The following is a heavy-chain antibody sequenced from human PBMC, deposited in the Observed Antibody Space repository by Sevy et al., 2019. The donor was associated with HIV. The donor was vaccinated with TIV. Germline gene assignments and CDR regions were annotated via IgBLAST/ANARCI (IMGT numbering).Heavy chain of an antibody. V-gene: IGHV1-2*06. CDR2: ISPNSGGT. Sequence: ASVKVSCKASGYSFSAYFLHWVRQAPGQGLEWMGRISPNSGGTVYAQKFRGRVTMTRDTSITTAYMELTRLKSDDTALYYCARASDPTVGAYFDSWGQRALVTVSS. J-gene: IGHJ4*02. D-gene: IGHD3-10*01. CDR3: ARASDPTVGAYFDS. CDR1: GYSFSAYF.